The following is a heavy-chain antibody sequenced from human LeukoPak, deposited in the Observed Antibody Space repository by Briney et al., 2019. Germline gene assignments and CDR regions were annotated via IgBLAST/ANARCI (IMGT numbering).Heavy chain of an antibody. J-gene: IGHJ4*02. CDR3: ARGRDFGD. Sequence: SETLSLTCAVYGGSFSGYYWSWIRQPPVKGLEWIGEINHSGSTNYNPSLKSRVTISVDTSKNQFSLKLSSVTAADTAVYYCARGRDFGDWGQGTLVTVSS. CDR1: GGSFSGYY. D-gene: IGHD3-10*01. CDR2: INHSGST. V-gene: IGHV4-34*01.